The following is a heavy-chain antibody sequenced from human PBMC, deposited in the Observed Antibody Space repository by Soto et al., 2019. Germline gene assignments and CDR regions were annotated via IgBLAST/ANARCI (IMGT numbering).Heavy chain of an antibody. CDR2: ISFDGSET. Sequence: PGGSLRLSCAVSGFTFNNSGMHWIRQAPGKGLEWVAVISFDGSETYYAYSMKGRFTISIDNSKNMLQLQMNSLRAEDTAIYYCAKDRVPGAYGHYYGMDXWGQGTTVTVS. CDR1: GFTFNNSG. J-gene: IGHJ6*02. CDR3: AKDRVPGAYGHYYGMDX. D-gene: IGHD6-19*01. V-gene: IGHV3-30*18.